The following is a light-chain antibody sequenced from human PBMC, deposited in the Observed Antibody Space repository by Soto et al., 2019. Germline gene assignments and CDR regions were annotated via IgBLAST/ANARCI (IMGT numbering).Light chain of an antibody. Sequence: DIQMTQSPSSLSASVGDRVTITCRASQSISSYLNWYQQKPGKAPKLLIYAASSLQSGVPSRFSGSGSRTHFTLTIISLQPEDFVTYYCQQSYSTPRLTFGGGTKVELK. CDR1: QSISSY. V-gene: IGKV1-39*01. CDR3: QQSYSTPRLT. CDR2: AAS. J-gene: IGKJ4*01.